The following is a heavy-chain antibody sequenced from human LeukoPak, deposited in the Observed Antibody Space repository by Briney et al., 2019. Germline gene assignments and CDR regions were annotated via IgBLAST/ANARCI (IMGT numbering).Heavy chain of an antibody. CDR3: ARRWAMGYCSSTSCDYFDY. Sequence: GESLKISCKGSGYSFTSYWIGWVRQMPGKGLEWMGIIYPGDSDTRYSPSFQGQVTISADKSNSTAYLQWSSLKASDTAMYYCARRWAMGYCSSTSCDYFDYWGQGTLVTVSS. J-gene: IGHJ4*02. CDR2: IYPGDSDT. D-gene: IGHD2-2*01. CDR1: GYSFTSYW. V-gene: IGHV5-51*01.